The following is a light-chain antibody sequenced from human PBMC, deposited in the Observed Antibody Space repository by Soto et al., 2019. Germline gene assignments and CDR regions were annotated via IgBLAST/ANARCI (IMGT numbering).Light chain of an antibody. CDR2: ANS. CDR1: SSNIGAGFD. J-gene: IGLJ1*01. V-gene: IGLV1-40*01. CDR3: QSYDSNLSGSKV. Sequence: QSVLTQPPSVSGAPGQRVTISCTGSSSNIGAGFDVHWYQHLPGTAPKLLIYANSNRPSGVPDRFSGSKSGTSASLAITGLQAEDEADYYCQSYDSNLSGSKVFGTGTKLTVL.